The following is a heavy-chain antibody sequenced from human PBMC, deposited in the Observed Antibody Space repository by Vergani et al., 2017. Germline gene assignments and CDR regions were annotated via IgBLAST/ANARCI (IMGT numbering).Heavy chain of an antibody. CDR2: IYSSGST. D-gene: IGHD1-1*01. CDR3: ARTGTSIYYYYMDV. CDR1: GGSISSSSYY. J-gene: IGHJ6*03. V-gene: IGHV4-39*07. Sequence: QLQLQESGPGLVKPSETLSLTCTVSGGSISSSSYYWGWIRQPPGKGLEWIGSIYSSGSTYYNPSLKSRVTISVDTSKNQFSLKLSSVTAADTAVYYCARTGTSIYYYYMDVWGKGTTVTVSS.